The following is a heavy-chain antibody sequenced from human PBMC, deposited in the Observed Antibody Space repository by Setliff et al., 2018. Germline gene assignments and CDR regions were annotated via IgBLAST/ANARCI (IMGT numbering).Heavy chain of an antibody. CDR1: GFSLNSFR. CDR2: ISSTGDDI. V-gene: IGHV3-21*01. Sequence: KAGGSLRLSCAASGFSLNSFRMTWIRQPPGKGLEWVSSISSTGDDIYYTDPVKGRFTISRDNAENSLSLQMNNLRTEDTAVYYCFGAGTCSYWGQGTLVTVSS. D-gene: IGHD3-10*01. J-gene: IGHJ4*02. CDR3: FGAGTCSY.